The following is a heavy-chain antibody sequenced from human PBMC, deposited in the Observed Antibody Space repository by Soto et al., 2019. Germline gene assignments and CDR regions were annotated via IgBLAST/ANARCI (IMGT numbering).Heavy chain of an antibody. Sequence: QVQLQQWGAGLLKPSETLSLTCAVYGGSFSGYYWSWIRQPPGKGLEWIGETNHSGSTNYNPSLKSRVTISVDTSKNQFSLKLSSVTAADTAVYYCARGKRISLRAFDIWGQGTMVTVSS. CDR2: TNHSGST. V-gene: IGHV4-34*01. J-gene: IGHJ3*02. CDR3: ARGKRISLRAFDI. CDR1: GGSFSGYY.